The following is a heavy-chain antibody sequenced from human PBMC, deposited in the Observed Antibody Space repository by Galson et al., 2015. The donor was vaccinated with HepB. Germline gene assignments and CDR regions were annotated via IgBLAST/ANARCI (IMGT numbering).Heavy chain of an antibody. V-gene: IGHV3-23*01. Sequence: SLRLSCAASGFTLSNYAMSWVRQAPGKGLEWVSTISGSGGSTYYADSVKGRLTISRDSSKNTLYLQMNSLRAEDTAVYYCAKEGANGIYYFDYWGQGTLATVSS. CDR1: GFTLSNYA. D-gene: IGHD1-1*01. J-gene: IGHJ4*02. CDR3: AKEGANGIYYFDY. CDR2: ISGSGGST.